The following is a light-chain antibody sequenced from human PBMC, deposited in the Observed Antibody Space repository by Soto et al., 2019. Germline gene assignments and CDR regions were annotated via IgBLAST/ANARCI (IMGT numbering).Light chain of an antibody. Sequence: SYELTQPPSVSVAPGKTARITCGGNNIGSKSVHWYQQKPGQAPVLVIYYDSDRPSGIPERFSGSNSGNTATLTISRVEAWDEADYYCQVWDSSSDHPVVFGGGTKLTVL. V-gene: IGLV3-21*04. CDR2: YDS. J-gene: IGLJ2*01. CDR3: QVWDSSSDHPVV. CDR1: NIGSKS.